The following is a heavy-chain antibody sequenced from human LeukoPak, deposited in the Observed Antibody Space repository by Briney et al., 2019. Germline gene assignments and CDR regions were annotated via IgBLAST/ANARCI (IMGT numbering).Heavy chain of an antibody. CDR1: GFTFSSYS. CDR2: ISSSSSYI. CDR3: ARDRHIVVDPFDY. V-gene: IGHV3-21*01. D-gene: IGHD2-2*01. Sequence: GWSLRLSCAASGFTFSSYSMNWVRQAPGKGLEWVSSISSSSSYIYYADSVKGRFTISRDNAKNSLYLQMNSLRAEDTAVYYCARDRHIVVDPFDYWGQGTLVTVSS. J-gene: IGHJ4*02.